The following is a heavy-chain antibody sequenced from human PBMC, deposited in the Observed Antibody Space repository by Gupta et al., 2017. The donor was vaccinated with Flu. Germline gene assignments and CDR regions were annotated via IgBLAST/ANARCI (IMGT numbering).Heavy chain of an antibody. J-gene: IGHJ4*02. D-gene: IGHD6-25*01. CDR2: TYYRSKWGN. V-gene: IGHV6-1*01. CDR3: ARERQRLGQEAEGNFDY. CDR1: GDSVSSNSAA. Sequence: QVQLQQSGPGLVKPSQTLSLTCAISGDSVSSNSAAWNWIRQSPTRGLEWLGRTYYRSKWGNDYAESVKSRITINPDTSQNQFSLQLNSVTPEDTAVYFCARERQRLGQEAEGNFDYWGQGTLVTVSS.